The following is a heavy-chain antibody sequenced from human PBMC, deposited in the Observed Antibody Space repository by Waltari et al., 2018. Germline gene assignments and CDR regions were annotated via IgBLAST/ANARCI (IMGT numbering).Heavy chain of an antibody. CDR2: IYHSGST. D-gene: IGHD6-19*01. J-gene: IGHJ4*02. Sequence: QVQLQESGPGLVKPSETLSLTCTVSGYSISSGYYWGWIRQPPGKGLEWIGSIYHSGSTYYNPSLKSRVTISVDTSKNQFSLKLSSVTAADTAVYYCASIPRGSGWYGGDYWGQGTLVTVSS. CDR1: GYSISSGYY. V-gene: IGHV4-38-2*02. CDR3: ASIPRGSGWYGGDY.